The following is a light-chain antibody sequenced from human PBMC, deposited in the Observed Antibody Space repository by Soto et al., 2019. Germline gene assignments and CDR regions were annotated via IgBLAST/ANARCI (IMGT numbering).Light chain of an antibody. V-gene: IGLV2-14*03. Sequence: QSVLTQHAFVSGSPGQSFTISCTGTSSDIGAYNFVSWYQQHPGKAPKLMLYDVNIRPSGVSNRFSGSKSGNTASLTISGLQAEDEADYYCTSWTTSTTMIFGGGTKLTVL. CDR1: SSDIGAYNF. J-gene: IGLJ2*01. CDR2: DVN. CDR3: TSWTTSTTMI.